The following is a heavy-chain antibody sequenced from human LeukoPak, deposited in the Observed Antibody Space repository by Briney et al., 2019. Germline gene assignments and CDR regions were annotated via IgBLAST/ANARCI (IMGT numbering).Heavy chain of an antibody. CDR3: ARAYEYGWFDP. J-gene: IGHJ5*02. CDR1: GYTFTDYY. V-gene: IGHV1-2*02. Sequence: APVKVSCKASGYTFTDYYLHWVRQAPGQGLEWMGWINPKSGGTNYAQKFQGRVTMTRDTPINTGNMELNWLRSDDTAVYYCARAYEYGWFDPWGQGTLVTVSS. CDR2: INPKSGGT. D-gene: IGHD3-16*01.